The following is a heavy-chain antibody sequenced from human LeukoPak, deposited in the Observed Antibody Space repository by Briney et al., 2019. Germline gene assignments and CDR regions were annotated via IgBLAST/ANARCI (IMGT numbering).Heavy chain of an antibody. CDR1: RFTFGNYA. CDR2: ISGSGSNT. CDR3: AKKPAAGYCSGGSCSTYYYYNGMDV. D-gene: IGHD2-15*01. Sequence: PAGSLRLSCAGSRFTFGNYAMSWDRQAPGKGLEWVSTISGSGSNTYYADSVKGRFTISRDNSKNTLYLQMNSLRADDTAEYYCAKKPAAGYCSGGSCSTYYYYNGMDVWGQGTTVTVSS. V-gene: IGHV3-23*01. J-gene: IGHJ6*02.